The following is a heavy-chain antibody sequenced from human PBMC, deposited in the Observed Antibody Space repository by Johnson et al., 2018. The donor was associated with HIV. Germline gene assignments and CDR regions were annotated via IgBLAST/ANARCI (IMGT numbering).Heavy chain of an antibody. Sequence: VQLVESGGGVVQPGRSLRLSCAASGFTFSSYAMHWVRQAPGKGLEWVAVISYDGSNKYYADSVKGRFTISRDNAKNSLYLQMNSLRVEDTAVYYCAREGGNWGRPDAFDLWGQGEMVTVSS. CDR1: GFTFSSYA. J-gene: IGHJ3*01. CDR3: AREGGNWGRPDAFDL. D-gene: IGHD7-27*01. CDR2: ISYDGSNK. V-gene: IGHV3-30-3*01.